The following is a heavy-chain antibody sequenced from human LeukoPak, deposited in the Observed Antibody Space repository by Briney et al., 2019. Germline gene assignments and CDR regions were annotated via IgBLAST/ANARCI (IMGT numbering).Heavy chain of an antibody. CDR1: GYTFTCYY. CDR2: INPNSGVT. D-gene: IGHD3-9*01. CDR3: ARDLLQYFDWLTMAGY. V-gene: IGHV1-2*02. J-gene: IGHJ4*02. Sequence: ASVKVSCKASGYTFTCYYMHWVRQAPGQGLEWMGWINPNSGVTNHAQKFQGRVTMTRDTSISTAYMELSRLRSDDTAVYYCARDLLQYFDWLTMAGYWGQGTLVSVSS.